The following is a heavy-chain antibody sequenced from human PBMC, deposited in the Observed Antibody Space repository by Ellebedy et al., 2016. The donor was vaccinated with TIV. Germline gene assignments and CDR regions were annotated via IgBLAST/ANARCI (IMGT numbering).Heavy chain of an antibody. J-gene: IGHJ4*02. D-gene: IGHD5-18*01. CDR1: EFTFSDYH. CDR2: ISSSSSST. V-gene: IGHV3-11*06. CDR3: AQTGYSFEFDY. Sequence: GESLKISCAASEFTFSDYHMSWIRQAPGKGLEWVSYISSSSSSTNYADSVKGRFTISRDDAKNSLYLQMNSLRAEDTAVYYCAQTGYSFEFDYWGQGTLVTVSS.